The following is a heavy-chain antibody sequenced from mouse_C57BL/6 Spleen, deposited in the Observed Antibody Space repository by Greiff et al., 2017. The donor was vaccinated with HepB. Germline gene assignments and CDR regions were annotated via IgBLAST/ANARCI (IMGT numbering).Heavy chain of an antibody. CDR2: IDPSDSYT. CDR1: GYTFTSYW. Sequence: VQLQQPGAELVKPGASVKLSCKASGYTFTSYWMQWVKQRPGQGLEWIGEIDPSDSYTNYNQKFKGKATLTVDTSSSTAYMQLSSLTSEDSAVYYCARERQSYAMDYGGQGTSVTGSS. CDR3: ARERQSYAMDY. V-gene: IGHV1-50*01. D-gene: IGHD3-2*01. J-gene: IGHJ4*01.